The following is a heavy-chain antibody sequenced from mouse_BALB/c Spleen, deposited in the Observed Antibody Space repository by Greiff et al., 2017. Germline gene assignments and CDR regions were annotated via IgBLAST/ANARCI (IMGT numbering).Heavy chain of an antibody. Sequence: VQLKESGGGLVQPGGSLKLSCAASGFTFSSYTMSWVRQTPEKRLEWVAYISNGGGSTYYPDTVKGRFTISRDNAKNTLYLQMSSLKSEDTAMYYCARGGYYAMDYWGQGTSVTVSS. CDR2: ISNGGGST. CDR3: ARGGYYAMDY. J-gene: IGHJ4*01. V-gene: IGHV5-12-2*01. CDR1: GFTFSSYT.